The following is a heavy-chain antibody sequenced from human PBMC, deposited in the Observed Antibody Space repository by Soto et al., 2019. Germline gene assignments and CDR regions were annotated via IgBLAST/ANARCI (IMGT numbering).Heavy chain of an antibody. J-gene: IGHJ4*02. V-gene: IGHV3-30*18. D-gene: IGHD3-22*01. CDR1: GFTFSSYG. Sequence: GGSLRLSCAASGFTFSSYGMHWVRQAPGKGLEWVAVISYDGSNKYYADSVKGRFTISRDNSKNTLYLQMNSLRAEDTAVYYCAKAHEYYYDSSAPDYWGQGTLVTVSS. CDR2: ISYDGSNK. CDR3: AKAHEYYYDSSAPDY.